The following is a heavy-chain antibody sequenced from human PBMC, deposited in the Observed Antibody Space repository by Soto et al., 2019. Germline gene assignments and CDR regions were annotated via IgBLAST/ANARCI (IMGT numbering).Heavy chain of an antibody. D-gene: IGHD2-21*02. V-gene: IGHV1-3*01. Sequence: ASVKVSCKASGYTFTSYAMHWVRQAPGQRLEWMGWINAGNGNTKYSQKFQGRVTITRDTSASTAYMELSSLRSEDAAVYYCARAWVVVTAPDYWGQGTLVTVSS. CDR2: INAGNGNT. J-gene: IGHJ4*02. CDR3: ARAWVVVTAPDY. CDR1: GYTFTSYA.